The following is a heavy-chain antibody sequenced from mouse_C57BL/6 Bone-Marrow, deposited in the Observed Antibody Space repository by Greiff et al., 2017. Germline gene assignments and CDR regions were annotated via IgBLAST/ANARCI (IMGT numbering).Heavy chain of an antibody. V-gene: IGHV1-50*01. CDR2: IDPSDSYT. D-gene: IGHD2-3*01. CDR3: AIYDGYCGFAY. Sequence: QVQLQQPGAELVKPGASVKLSCKASGYTFTSYWMQWVKQRPGQGLEWIGEIDPSDSYTNYNQKFKGKATLTVDTSSSTAYMQLSSLTSEDSAVYYCAIYDGYCGFAYWGQGTLVTVSA. CDR1: GYTFTSYW. J-gene: IGHJ3*01.